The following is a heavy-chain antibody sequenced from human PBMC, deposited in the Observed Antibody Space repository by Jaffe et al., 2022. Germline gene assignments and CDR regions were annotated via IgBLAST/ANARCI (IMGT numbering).Heavy chain of an antibody. CDR2: LYAGGSA. Sequence: EVQLVESGGAWVQPGGSLRLSCAASDFTVSSNYMNWVRQAPGKGLEWVSILYAGGSAFYADSVKGRFTISRHDSKNTLYLEMNSLRRDDTAIYYCAGGLVDSTGYHDAFDLWGQGTMVTVSS. D-gene: IGHD3-22*01. J-gene: IGHJ3*01. CDR1: DFTVSSNY. V-gene: IGHV3-53*04. CDR3: AGGLVDSTGYHDAFDL.